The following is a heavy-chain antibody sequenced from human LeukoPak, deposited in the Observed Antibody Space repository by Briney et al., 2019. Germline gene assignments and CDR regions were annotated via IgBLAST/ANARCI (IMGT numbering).Heavy chain of an antibody. J-gene: IGHJ4*02. D-gene: IGHD4-17*01. CDR3: ATSPTVTTYYFDY. CDR1: GGSISSGDYY. Sequence: SQTLSLTCTVSGGSISSGDYYWSWIRQPPGKGLEWIGYIYYSGSTYYNPSLKSRVTISVDTSENQFSLKLSSVTAADTAVYYCATSPTVTTYYFDYWGQGTLVTVSS. CDR2: IYYSGST. V-gene: IGHV4-30-4*01.